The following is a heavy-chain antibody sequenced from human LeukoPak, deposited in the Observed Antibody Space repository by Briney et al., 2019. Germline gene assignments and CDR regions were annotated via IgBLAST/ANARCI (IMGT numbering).Heavy chain of an antibody. CDR3: ARADYGDYILY. D-gene: IGHD4-17*01. Sequence: GGSLRLSCAASGFTFSDYYMSWLRQAPGKGLEWVSYISSSGSTIYYADSVKGRFTISRGNAKNSLYLQMNSLRAEDTAVYYCARADYGDYILYWGQGTLVTVSS. CDR1: GFTFSDYY. CDR2: ISSSGSTI. V-gene: IGHV3-11*01. J-gene: IGHJ4*02.